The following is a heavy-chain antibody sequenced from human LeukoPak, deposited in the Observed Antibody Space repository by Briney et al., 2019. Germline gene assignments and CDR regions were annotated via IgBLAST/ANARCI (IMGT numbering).Heavy chain of an antibody. CDR2: ISGSGGST. Sequence: GGSLRLSXAASGFTFSSYAMSWVRQAPGKGLEWVSAISGSGGSTYYADSVKGRFTISRDNSKNTLYLQMNSLRAEDTAVYYCAKGDSSGYYYFYFDYWGQGTLVTVSS. CDR3: AKGDSSGYYYFYFDY. D-gene: IGHD3-22*01. CDR1: GFTFSSYA. V-gene: IGHV3-23*01. J-gene: IGHJ4*02.